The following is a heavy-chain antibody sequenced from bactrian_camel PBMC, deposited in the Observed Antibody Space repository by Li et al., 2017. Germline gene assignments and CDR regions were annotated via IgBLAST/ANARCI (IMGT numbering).Heavy chain of an antibody. CDR1: GYTSSTDC. Sequence: QLVESGGGSVQAGGSLRLSCDASGYTSSTDCVAWFRQAPGKEREGVATITTGGGGAVYADSVQGRFTISLENDKNTVYLQMNNLKPEDTAMYYCVDDCYGSRYYLARRTNVWGQGTQVTVS. V-gene: IGHV3S25*01. J-gene: IGHJ4*01. D-gene: IGHD6*01. CDR2: ITTGGGGA. CDR3: VDDCYGSRYYLARRTNV.